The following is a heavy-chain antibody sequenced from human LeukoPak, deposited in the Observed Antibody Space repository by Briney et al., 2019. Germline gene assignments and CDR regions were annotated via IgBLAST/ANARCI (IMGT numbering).Heavy chain of an antibody. CDR3: ARDQKLRYFDWLGSPPSY. J-gene: IGHJ4*02. Sequence: GGSLRLSCAASGFTFSSYWMSWVRQAPGKGLEWVANIKQDGSEKYYVDSVKGRFTISRDNAKNSLYLQMNSLRAEDTAVYYCARDQKLRYFDWLGSPPSYWGQGTLVTVSS. CDR1: GFTFSSYW. V-gene: IGHV3-7*03. D-gene: IGHD3-9*01. CDR2: IKQDGSEK.